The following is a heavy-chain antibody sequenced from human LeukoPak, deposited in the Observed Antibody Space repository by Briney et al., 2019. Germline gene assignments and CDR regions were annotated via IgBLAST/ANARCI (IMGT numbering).Heavy chain of an antibody. CDR2: INPNSGGT. V-gene: IGHV1-2*02. Sequence: ASVKVSCKASGYTFTGYYMHWVRQAPGQGLEWMGWINPNSGGTNYAQKFQGRVTMTRDTSTSTVYMELSSLRSEDTAVYYCARGGEVRGVISYYYYMDVWGKGTTVTISS. D-gene: IGHD3-10*01. CDR3: ARGGEVRGVISYYYYMDV. CDR1: GYTFTGYY. J-gene: IGHJ6*03.